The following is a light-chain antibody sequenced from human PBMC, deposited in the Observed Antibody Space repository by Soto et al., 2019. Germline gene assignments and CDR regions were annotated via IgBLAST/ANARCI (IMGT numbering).Light chain of an antibody. CDR3: AAWDDSLNGCV. CDR1: SSNIGTYS. Sequence: QAVVTQPPSASGTPGQRGTISCSGSSSNIGTYSVSWYQHFPGTAPRLLIYSDNQRPSGVPDRFSASKSGASASLAISGLQSEDEADFYCAAWDDSLNGCVFGTGTKLTVL. J-gene: IGLJ1*01. CDR2: SDN. V-gene: IGLV1-44*01.